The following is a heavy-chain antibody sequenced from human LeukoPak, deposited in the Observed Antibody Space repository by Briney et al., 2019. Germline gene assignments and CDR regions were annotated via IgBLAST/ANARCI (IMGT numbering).Heavy chain of an antibody. CDR1: GFTVSSNY. CDR3: ARDRQGAAGTGYFDL. CDR2: IYSGGST. J-gene: IGHJ2*01. D-gene: IGHD6-13*01. V-gene: IGHV3-66*01. Sequence: GGSLRLSCAASGFTVSSNYMSWVRQAPGKGLEWVSVIYSGGSTYYADSVKGRFTISRDNSKNTLYLQMNSLRAEDTAVYYCARDRQGAAGTGYFDLWGRGTLVTVSS.